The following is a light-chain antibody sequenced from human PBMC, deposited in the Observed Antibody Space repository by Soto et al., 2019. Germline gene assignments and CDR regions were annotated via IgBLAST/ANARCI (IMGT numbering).Light chain of an antibody. J-gene: IGKJ1*01. CDR3: QKYDSDPRT. CDR2: DAS. V-gene: IGKV1-5*01. CDR1: QRISTW. Sequence: IHRTKSHYTLSASVGDRVTVTCRASQRISTWLAWYQQKPGKAPKLLVYDASNLESGVPSRFSGSGSGTEFTLTISILQAEDVATYNCQKYDSDPRTFGQGTKV.